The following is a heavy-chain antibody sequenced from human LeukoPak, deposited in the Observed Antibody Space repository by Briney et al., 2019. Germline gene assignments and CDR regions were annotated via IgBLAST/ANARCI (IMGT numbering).Heavy chain of an antibody. D-gene: IGHD3-22*01. CDR1: GYSISSGYY. V-gene: IGHV4-38-2*02. CDR3: ARGQANYYDSSGKNFDY. Sequence: SETLSLTCTVSGYSISSGYYWGWIRQPPGKGLEWIGSIYHSGSTYYNPSLKSRVTISVDKSKNQFSLKLSSVTAADTAVYYCARGQANYYDSSGKNFDYWGQGTLVTVSS. J-gene: IGHJ4*02. CDR2: IYHSGST.